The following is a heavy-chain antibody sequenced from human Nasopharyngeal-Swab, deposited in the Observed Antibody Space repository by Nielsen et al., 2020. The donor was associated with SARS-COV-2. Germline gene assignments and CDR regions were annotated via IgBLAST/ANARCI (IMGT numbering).Heavy chain of an antibody. Sequence: WVRQAPGQGLEWMGRINPNSGGTNYAQKFQGRVTMTRDTSFSTAYMELSRLRSDDTAVYYCARNDSSGYGYWGQGTLVTVSS. CDR2: INPNSGGT. V-gene: IGHV1-2*06. CDR3: ARNDSSGYGY. D-gene: IGHD3-22*01. J-gene: IGHJ4*02.